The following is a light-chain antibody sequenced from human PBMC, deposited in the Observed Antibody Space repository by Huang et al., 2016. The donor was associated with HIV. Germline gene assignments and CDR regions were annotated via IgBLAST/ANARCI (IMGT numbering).Light chain of an antibody. CDR3: HQYGSPPFT. CDR1: QSVSSNY. V-gene: IGKV3-20*01. Sequence: EIVLTQSPGTLSLSPGERATLSCRASQSVSSNYLAWYLQKPGQAPTLLIYGASSRATDIPDRFSGSGSGTDFILTISRLEPEDFAVYYCHQYGSPPFTFGPGTKVDIK. J-gene: IGKJ3*01. CDR2: GAS.